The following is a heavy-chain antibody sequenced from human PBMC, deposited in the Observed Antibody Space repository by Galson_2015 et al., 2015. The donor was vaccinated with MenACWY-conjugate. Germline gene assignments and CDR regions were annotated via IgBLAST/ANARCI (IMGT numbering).Heavy chain of an antibody. CDR1: GGSISSYY. Sequence: ETLSLTCPVSGGSISSYYLSWIRPPPGEGLEWIGYIYYSGTTKYNPSLKSRVTISADTSKTQFSLRLNSVTAADTAVYYCARRHCSSGSCFFDYWGQGSLVTVSS. D-gene: IGHD2-15*01. V-gene: IGHV4-59*08. CDR3: ARRHCSSGSCFFDY. CDR2: IYYSGTT. J-gene: IGHJ4*02.